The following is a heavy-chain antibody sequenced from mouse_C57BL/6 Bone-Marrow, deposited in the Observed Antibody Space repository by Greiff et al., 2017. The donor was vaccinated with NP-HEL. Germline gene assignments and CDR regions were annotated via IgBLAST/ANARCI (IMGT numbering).Heavy chain of an antibody. J-gene: IGHJ3*01. CDR1: GYTFTDYY. D-gene: IGHD1-1*01. Sequence: VQLQQSGPVLVKPGASVKMSCKASGYTFTDYYMNWVKQSHGKSLEWIGVINPYNGGTSYNQKFKGKATLTVDKSSSTAYMELNSLTSEDSAVYYCAREFYYGSSYVFAYWGQGTLVTVSA. CDR2: INPYNGGT. CDR3: AREFYYGSSYVFAY. V-gene: IGHV1-19*01.